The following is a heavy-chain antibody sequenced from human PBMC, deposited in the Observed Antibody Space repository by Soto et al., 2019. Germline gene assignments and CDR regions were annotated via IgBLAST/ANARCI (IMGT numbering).Heavy chain of an antibody. CDR1: GFTFSSYG. Sequence: PGGSLRLSCAASGFTFSSYGMHWVRQAPGKGLEWVAVISYDGSNKYYADSVKGRFTISRDNSKNTLYLQMNSLRAEDTAVYYCAKSRIGGSYLDWFDPWGQGTLVTVSS. J-gene: IGHJ5*02. CDR2: ISYDGSNK. CDR3: AKSRIGGSYLDWFDP. D-gene: IGHD2-15*01. V-gene: IGHV3-30*18.